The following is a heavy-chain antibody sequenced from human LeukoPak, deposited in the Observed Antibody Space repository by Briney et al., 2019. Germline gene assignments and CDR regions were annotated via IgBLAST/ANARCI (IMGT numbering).Heavy chain of an antibody. V-gene: IGHV3-23*01. CDR2: ISGSGANT. J-gene: IGHJ4*02. CDR3: ARHRTGNLQPFDY. CDR1: GFTFTNYA. D-gene: IGHD2-8*02. Sequence: GGSLRLSCAASGFTFTNYAMSCVRQAPGKGLEWVSGISGSGANTHYADSVKGRFTISRDNSKNTLYLQMNSLRAEDTGIYYCARHRTGNLQPFDYWGQGTLVTVSS.